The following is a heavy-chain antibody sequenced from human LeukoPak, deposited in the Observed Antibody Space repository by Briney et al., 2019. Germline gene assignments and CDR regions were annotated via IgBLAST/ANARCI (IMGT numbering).Heavy chain of an antibody. CDR1: GYTLTELS. V-gene: IGHV1-24*01. D-gene: IGHD2-2*01. CDR3: ARIGHYCSSTSCHNWFDP. J-gene: IGHJ5*02. CDR2: FDPEDGET. Sequence: EASVKVSCKVSGYTLTELSMHWVRQAPGKGLEWMGGFDPEDGETIYAQKFQGRVTMTEDTSTDTAYMELSRLRSDDTAVYYCARIGHYCSSTSCHNWFDPWGQGTLVTVSS.